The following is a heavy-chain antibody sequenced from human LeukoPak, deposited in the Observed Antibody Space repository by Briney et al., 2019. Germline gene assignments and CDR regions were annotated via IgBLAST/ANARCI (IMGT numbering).Heavy chain of an antibody. J-gene: IGHJ4*02. D-gene: IGHD6-6*01. CDR3: ASHRPPKIPD. CDR1: GGSISSYY. CDR2: IYYSGST. Sequence: SETLSLTCTVSGGSISSYYWSWIRQPPGKGLEWIGYIYYSGSTNYNPSLKSRVTISVDTSKNQLSLKLSSVTAADTAVYHCASHRPPKIPDRGQGTLVTVSS. V-gene: IGHV4-59*08.